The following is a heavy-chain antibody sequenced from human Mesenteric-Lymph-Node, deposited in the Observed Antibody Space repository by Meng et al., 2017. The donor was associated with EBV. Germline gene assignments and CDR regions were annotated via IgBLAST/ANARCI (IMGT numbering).Heavy chain of an antibody. CDR2: IYHSGST. J-gene: IGHJ4*02. D-gene: IGHD2-21*02. V-gene: IGHV4-4*02. CDR1: GWSLSSRNW. Sequence: QGRVQASGPGPVKPSGALLLTCAVLGWSLSSRNWWSWVRQPPGKGLEWIGEIYHSGSTNYNPSLKSRVTISVDESKNQFSLRLSSVTAADTAVYYCARVGAYCGGDCYHPRWGQGTLVTVSS. CDR3: ARVGAYCGGDCYHPR.